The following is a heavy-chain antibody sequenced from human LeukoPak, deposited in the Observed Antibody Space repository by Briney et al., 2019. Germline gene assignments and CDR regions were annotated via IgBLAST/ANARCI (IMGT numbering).Heavy chain of an antibody. CDR1: GGSISSGDYY. D-gene: IGHD3-10*01. J-gene: IGHJ5*02. CDR3: ARTSLGGAWFDP. Sequence: PSETLSLTCTVSGGSISSGDYYWSWIRQPPGKGLEWIGYIYYNGGTYYNPSLKSRVTISVDTSKNQFSLKLSSVTAADTAVYYCARTSLGGAWFDPWGQGTLVTVSS. V-gene: IGHV4-30-4*08. CDR2: IYYNGGT.